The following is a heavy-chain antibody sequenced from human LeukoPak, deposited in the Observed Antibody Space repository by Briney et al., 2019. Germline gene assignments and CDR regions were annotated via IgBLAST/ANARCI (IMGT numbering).Heavy chain of an antibody. Sequence: GGSLRLSCAASGFTFSSFAMTWVRQAPGKGLEWVSTVSGSAGRTDYADSVKGRFTISRDNLKNTSYLQMNGLRAEDTAVYYCAKNRGHCVDGVCHNYYYMDVWGRGTTVTVSS. J-gene: IGHJ6*03. V-gene: IGHV3-23*01. D-gene: IGHD2-8*02. CDR2: VSGSAGRT. CDR1: GFTFSSFA. CDR3: AKNRGHCVDGVCHNYYYMDV.